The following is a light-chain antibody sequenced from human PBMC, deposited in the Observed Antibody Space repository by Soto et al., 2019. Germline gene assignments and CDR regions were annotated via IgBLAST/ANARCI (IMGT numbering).Light chain of an antibody. Sequence: QSALTQPASVSGSPGQSITISCTGTSSDVGGFNYVSWYQQHPGKAPKLMIYAVTDRPSGVSNRFSGSKSGNTASLTISGLQAEDEADYYCSSYTSTDTYVFGTGTKVTVL. CDR3: SSYTSTDTYV. CDR2: AVT. J-gene: IGLJ1*01. V-gene: IGLV2-14*01. CDR1: SSDVGGFNY.